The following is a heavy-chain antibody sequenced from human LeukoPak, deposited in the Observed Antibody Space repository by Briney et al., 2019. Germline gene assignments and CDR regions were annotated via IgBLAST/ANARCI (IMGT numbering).Heavy chain of an antibody. CDR1: GYTFTSYG. V-gene: IGHV1-18*01. CDR2: ISGYNGNT. J-gene: IGHJ4*02. D-gene: IGHD3-22*01. Sequence: ASVKVSCKTSGYTFTSYGISWVRQAPGQGLEWMGWISGYNGNTNYAENVQGRVTMTRDTSTSTAYMELRSLRSDDTAVYYCARGLYYDTSGYLGTYDAYYFDYWGQGTLVTASS. CDR3: ARGLYYDTSGYLGTYDAYYFDY.